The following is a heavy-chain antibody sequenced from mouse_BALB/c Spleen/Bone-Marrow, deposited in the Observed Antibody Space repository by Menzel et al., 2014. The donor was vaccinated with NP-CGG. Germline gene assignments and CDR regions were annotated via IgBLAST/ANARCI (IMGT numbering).Heavy chain of an antibody. CDR1: GYSFTSYW. V-gene: IGHV1S127*01. D-gene: IGHD2-3*01. J-gene: IGHJ2*01. Sequence: QVQLQQSGPQLVRPGASVKISCKASGYSFTSYWMHWVKQRPGQGPEWIGMIDPSDSETRLNQKFKDKATLTVDKSSSTAYMQLSSPTSEDSAVYYCARGDDGYYGDYWGQGTTLTVSS. CDR2: IDPSDSET. CDR3: ARGDDGYYGDY.